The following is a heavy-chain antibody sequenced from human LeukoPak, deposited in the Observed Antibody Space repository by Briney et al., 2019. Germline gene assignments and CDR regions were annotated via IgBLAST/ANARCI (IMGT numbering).Heavy chain of an antibody. CDR2: IRSKAYGGTT. D-gene: IGHD4-17*01. Sequence: GGSLRPSCTGSGFTFGDYVMSWFRQAPGKGLEWVGFIRSKAYGGTTEYAASVKGRFTISRDESKSIAYLQMNSLKTEDTAMYYCSRVGTATTLATDYWGQGALVTVSS. CDR3: SRVGTATTLATDY. CDR1: GFTFGDYV. V-gene: IGHV3-49*03. J-gene: IGHJ4*02.